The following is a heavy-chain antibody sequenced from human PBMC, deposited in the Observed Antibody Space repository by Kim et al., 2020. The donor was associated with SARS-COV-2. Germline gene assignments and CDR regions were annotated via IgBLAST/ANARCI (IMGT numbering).Heavy chain of an antibody. V-gene: IGHV4-30-4*01. J-gene: IGHJ3*01. CDR3: ARGGPTSCGEDKFEF. D-gene: IGHD2-21*01. Sequence: SETLSLTCTVSGDSISSDDYYWSWVRQPPGAGLEWIGYISYSGVTYFNPSLKSRLTISVGSSNNEFYLYLRSVTAADTAVYYCARGGPTSCGEDKFEFWG. CDR1: GDSISSDDYY. CDR2: ISYSGVT.